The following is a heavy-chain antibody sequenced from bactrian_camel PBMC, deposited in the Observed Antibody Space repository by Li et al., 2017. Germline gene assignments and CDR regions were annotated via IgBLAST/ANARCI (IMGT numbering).Heavy chain of an antibody. V-gene: IGHV3S63*01. J-gene: IGHJ4*01. Sequence: HVQLVESGGGSVEAGGSLRLSCAVSGYTYIKYCMGWFRQAPGKEREGVANIWTADHTTYYADSVRGRFAISQDNTKNVLYLQMNSLQPEDTAMYYCAARQPCRVWLGYEDPGEYNIWGQ. CDR2: IWTADHTT. D-gene: IGHD1*01. CDR3: AARQPCRVWLGYEDPGEYNI. CDR1: GYTYIKYC.